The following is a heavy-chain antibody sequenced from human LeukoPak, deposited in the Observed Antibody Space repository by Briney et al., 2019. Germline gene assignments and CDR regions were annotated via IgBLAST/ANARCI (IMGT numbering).Heavy chain of an antibody. CDR1: GYPFTGYW. V-gene: IGHV5-51*01. J-gene: IGHJ4*02. CDR3: AREDYENGY. D-gene: IGHD3-16*01. CDR2: IYPGDSDT. Sequence: GESLKISCQGPGYPFTGYWSAWVRQMPGKDLEWMGIIYPGDSDTRYSPSFQGQVTISADKSISTAYLQWSSLKASDTAMYYCAREDYENGYWGQGTLVTVSS.